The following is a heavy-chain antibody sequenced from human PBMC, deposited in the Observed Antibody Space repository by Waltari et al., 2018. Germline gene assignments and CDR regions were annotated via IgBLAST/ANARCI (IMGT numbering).Heavy chain of an antibody. CDR2: VIPILGGG. CDR1: GGTFDKYA. CDR3: AKDHAAMKYSSTFDY. D-gene: IGHD6-13*01. V-gene: IGHV1-69*11. J-gene: IGHJ4*02. Sequence: QVQLVQSGAEVKRPGSSVKVSCKSSGGTFDKYAISWVRQAPGQGLEWVGGVIPILGGGNYAQKFRGRVTITADECTDTAYMELRSLRSEDTAIYYGAKDHAAMKYSSTFDYWGQGTLVIVSS.